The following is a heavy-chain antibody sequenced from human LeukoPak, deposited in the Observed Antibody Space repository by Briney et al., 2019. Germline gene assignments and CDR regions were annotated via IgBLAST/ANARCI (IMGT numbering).Heavy chain of an antibody. CDR3: AKVMIVVVITTTGCFDY. Sequence: GGSLRLSCAASGFTFSSYAMSWVRQAPGKGLEWVSAISDSGGSTYYADSVKGRFTISRDNSKNTLYLQMNSLRAEDTAVYYCAKVMIVVVITTTGCFDYWGQGTLVTVSS. V-gene: IGHV3-23*01. CDR1: GFTFSSYA. J-gene: IGHJ4*02. D-gene: IGHD3-22*01. CDR2: ISDSGGST.